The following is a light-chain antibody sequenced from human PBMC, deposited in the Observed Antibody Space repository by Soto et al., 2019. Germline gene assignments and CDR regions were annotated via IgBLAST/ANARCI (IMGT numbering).Light chain of an antibody. CDR3: SSYTSSSIPGYV. CDR2: DVS. J-gene: IGLJ1*01. CDR1: SSDVGGYNY. V-gene: IGLV2-14*01. Sequence: QSALTQPASVSGSPGQSITISCAGTSSDVGGYNYVSWYQQHPGKAPKLMIYDVSNRPSGVSNRFSGSKSGNTASLTISGLQAEDEADYYSSSYTSSSIPGYVFGTGTKVTDL.